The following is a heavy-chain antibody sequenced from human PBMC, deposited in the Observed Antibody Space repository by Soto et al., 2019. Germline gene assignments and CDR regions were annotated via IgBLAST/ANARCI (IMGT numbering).Heavy chain of an antibody. V-gene: IGHV3-30-3*01. CDR2: ISYDGSNK. CDR1: GFTFSSYA. CDR3: ARDSAGYLDY. D-gene: IGHD6-13*01. J-gene: IGHJ4*02. Sequence: QVQLVESGGGVVQPGRSLRLSCAASGFTFSSYAMHWVRQAPGKGLEWVAVISYDGSNKYYADSVKGRFTISRDNSKNPLYLQMNSLRAEDTAVYYCARDSAGYLDYWGQGTMVTVSS.